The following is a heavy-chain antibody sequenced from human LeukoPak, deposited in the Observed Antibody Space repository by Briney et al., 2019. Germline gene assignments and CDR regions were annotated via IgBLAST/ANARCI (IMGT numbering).Heavy chain of an antibody. V-gene: IGHV1-2*02. CDR3: ARGLRGSPAFDY. D-gene: IGHD2-2*01. J-gene: IGHJ4*02. Sequence: GASVKVPCKASGYTLTSYYMHWVRQAPGQGLEWMGWINPNSGGTNYAQKFQGRVTMTRDTSISTAYMELSRLRSDDTAVYYCARGLRGSPAFDYWGQGTLVTVSS. CDR1: GYTLTSYY. CDR2: INPNSGGT.